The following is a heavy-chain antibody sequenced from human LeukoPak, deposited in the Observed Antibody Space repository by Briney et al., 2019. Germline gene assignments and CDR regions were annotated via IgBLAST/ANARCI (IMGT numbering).Heavy chain of an antibody. Sequence: ASVRVSCKASGYTFTSYYMHWVRQAPGQGLEWMGIINPSGGSTSYAQKIQGRVTMTRDMSTSTVYMELSSLRSEDTAVYYCAATVVISGAFDIWGQGTMVTVSS. D-gene: IGHD4-23*01. J-gene: IGHJ3*02. V-gene: IGHV1-46*01. CDR1: GYTFTSYY. CDR3: AATVVISGAFDI. CDR2: INPSGGST.